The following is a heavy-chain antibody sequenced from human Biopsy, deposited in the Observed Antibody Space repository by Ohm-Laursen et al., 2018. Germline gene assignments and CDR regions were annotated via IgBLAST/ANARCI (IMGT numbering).Heavy chain of an antibody. J-gene: IGHJ6*02. Sequence: GTLSLTCTVSGGSISSDYWSWIRQTPGKGLEWIGYIYYSGSTNYNPSLKSRVPISVDTSKNQFSLRLNSVTAADTAVYYCATATNSTGWPYYYYYGMDVWGQGTTVTVSS. D-gene: IGHD2/OR15-2a*01. CDR1: GGSISSDY. CDR2: IYYSGST. CDR3: ATATNSTGWPYYYYYGMDV. V-gene: IGHV4-59*01.